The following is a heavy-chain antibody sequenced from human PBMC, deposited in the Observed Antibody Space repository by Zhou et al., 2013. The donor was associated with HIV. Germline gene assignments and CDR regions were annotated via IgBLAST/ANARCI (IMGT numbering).Heavy chain of an antibody. CDR2: IIPIFGTV. CDR3: ARGGGDRIDDAFDI. J-gene: IGHJ3*02. D-gene: IGHD3-16*01. V-gene: IGHV1-69*05. Sequence: QVQLVQSGAEVKKPWSSVKVSCEASGGTFNNYAITWVRQAPGRGLEWMGGIIPIFGTVNYAHKFKGRVSITTDESTRAAYMELSSLRSDDTAIYYCARGGGDRIDDAFDIWGQGTVVTVS. CDR1: GGTFNNYA.